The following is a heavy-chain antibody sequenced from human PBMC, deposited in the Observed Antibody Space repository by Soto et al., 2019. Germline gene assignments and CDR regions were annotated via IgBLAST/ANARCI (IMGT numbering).Heavy chain of an antibody. D-gene: IGHD3-9*01. CDR2: INPSGGST. V-gene: IGHV1-46*01. CDR1: GYTFTSYY. J-gene: IGHJ3*02. Sequence: VSVKVSCKASGYTFTSYYMHWVRQAPGQGLEWMGIINPSGGSTSYAQKFQGRVTMTRDTSTSTVYMELSSLRSEDTAVYYCARDNDDILTGYSLGAFDIWGQGTMVTVSS. CDR3: ARDNDDILTGYSLGAFDI.